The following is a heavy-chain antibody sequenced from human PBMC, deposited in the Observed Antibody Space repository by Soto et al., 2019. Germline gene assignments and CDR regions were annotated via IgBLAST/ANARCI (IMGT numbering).Heavy chain of an antibody. CDR2: IFHSGSV. J-gene: IGHJ4*02. Sequence: QVHLQESGPGLVKPSGTLSLTCAVSGGSISSSNWWSWVRQPPGKGMEWIGEIFHSGSVTYNPSLKSRVTLSLDKSTNQFSVRLISVTAADTAVYYCARGSTRIDYWGQGILFTVSS. CDR1: GGSISSSNW. CDR3: ARGSTRIDY. D-gene: IGHD6-13*01. V-gene: IGHV4-4*02.